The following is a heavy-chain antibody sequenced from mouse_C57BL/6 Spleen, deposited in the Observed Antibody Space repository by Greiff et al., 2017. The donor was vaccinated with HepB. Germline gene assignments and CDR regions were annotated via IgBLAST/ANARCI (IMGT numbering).Heavy chain of an antibody. D-gene: IGHD1-1*01. CDR2: IDPETGGT. V-gene: IGHV1-15*01. CDR3: TYYYGSSYVSAWFAY. CDR1: GYTFTDYE. J-gene: IGHJ3*01. Sequence: QVQLKQSGAELVRPGASVTLSCKASGYTFTDYEMHWVKQTPVHGLEWIGAIDPETGGTAYNQKFKGKAILTADKSSSTAYMELRSLTSEDSAVYYCTYYYGSSYVSAWFAYWGQGTLVTVSA.